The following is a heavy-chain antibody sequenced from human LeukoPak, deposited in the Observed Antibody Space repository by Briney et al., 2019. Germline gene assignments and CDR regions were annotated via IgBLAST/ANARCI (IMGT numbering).Heavy chain of an antibody. CDR1: GFTFSSYS. V-gene: IGHV3-21*01. Sequence: GGSLRLSCAASGFTFSSYSMNWVRQAPGKGLEWVSSISSSSSYIYYADSVKGRFTISRDNAKNSLYLQMNSLRAEDTAVYYCAPLVFALDSGYWGQGTLVTVSS. J-gene: IGHJ4*02. CDR2: ISSSSSYI. D-gene: IGHD6-13*01. CDR3: APLVFALDSGY.